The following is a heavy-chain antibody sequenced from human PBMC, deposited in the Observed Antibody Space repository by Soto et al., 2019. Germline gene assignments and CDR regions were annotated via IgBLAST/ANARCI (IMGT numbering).Heavy chain of an antibody. V-gene: IGHV4-30-4*01. D-gene: IGHD6-6*01. CDR2: IYYSGST. J-gene: IGHJ4*02. CDR1: GGSISSGDYY. Sequence: SETLSLTCTVSGGSISSGDYYWSWIRQPPGKGLEWIGYIYYSGSTYYNPSLKSRVTISVDTSKNQFSLKLSSVTAADTAVYYFARDVKRPTKYSSSSGLDYWGQGTLVTVSS. CDR3: ARDVKRPTKYSSSSGLDY.